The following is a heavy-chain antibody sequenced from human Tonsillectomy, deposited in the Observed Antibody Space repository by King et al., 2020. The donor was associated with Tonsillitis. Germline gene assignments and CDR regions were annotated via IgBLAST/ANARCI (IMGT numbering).Heavy chain of an antibody. Sequence: VQLVESGVGVVQPGRSLRLSCASSVFTFSSYGIHWVRQAPGKWLEWVAVIYYDGSRKYYADSLKGRFIISRDNSKNTLYLQMNSLRDEDTAVYYCARDWSWYYDCWSGQLSWYMDVWGKGTTVTVSS. D-gene: IGHD3-3*01. CDR1: VFTFSSYG. V-gene: IGHV3-33*08. CDR2: IYYDGSRK. CDR3: ARDWSWYYDCWSGQLSWYMDV. J-gene: IGHJ6*03.